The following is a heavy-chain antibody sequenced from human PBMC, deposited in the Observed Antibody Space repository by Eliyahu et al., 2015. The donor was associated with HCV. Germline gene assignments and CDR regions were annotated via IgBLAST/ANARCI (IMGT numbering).Heavy chain of an antibody. D-gene: IGHD1-1*01. CDR3: AREDTGDQAIFDY. CDR2: IWYDGSNK. J-gene: IGHJ4*02. Sequence: QVQLVESGGGVVQPGRSLRLSCAASGFTFSSYGMHWVRHAPGKGLEWVAVIWYDGSNKYYADSVKSRFTISRDNSENTLYLQMNSLRAEDTAVYYCAREDTGDQAIFDYWGQGTLVTVSS. V-gene: IGHV3-33*08. CDR1: GFTFSSYG.